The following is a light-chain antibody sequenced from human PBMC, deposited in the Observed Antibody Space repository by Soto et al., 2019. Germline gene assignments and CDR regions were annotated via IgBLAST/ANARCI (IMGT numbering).Light chain of an antibody. V-gene: IGKV3-20*01. J-gene: IGKJ1*01. CDR1: QSVGSNY. CDR3: QQYGGSVQT. Sequence: EIVLTQFPGTLSLSPGERATLSCRASQSVGSNYLAWYQQRPGQPPNLLIFGASHRAPDIPDRFSGSGSGTDFTLTISRLEPEDFAVYYCQQYGGSVQTFGQGTGGYQ. CDR2: GAS.